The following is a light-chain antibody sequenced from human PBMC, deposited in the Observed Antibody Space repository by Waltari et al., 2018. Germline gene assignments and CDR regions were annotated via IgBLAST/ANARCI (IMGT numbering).Light chain of an antibody. CDR2: DAS. Sequence: DIQMTQSPYSLSASVGDRVTIICKASQDISNYLNWYQQKPGKAPKLLIYDASNLETGVPSRFSGSGSGTDFTFTISSLQPEDIATYYCQQYDNLPYTFGQGTKLEIK. CDR1: QDISNY. V-gene: IGKV1-33*01. CDR3: QQYDNLPYT. J-gene: IGKJ2*01.